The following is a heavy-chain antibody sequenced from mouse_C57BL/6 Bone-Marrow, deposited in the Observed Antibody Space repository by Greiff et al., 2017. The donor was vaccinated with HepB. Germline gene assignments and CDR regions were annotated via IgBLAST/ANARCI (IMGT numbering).Heavy chain of an antibody. Sequence: QVTLKESGPGILQSSQTLSLTCSFSGFSLSTSGMGVSWIRQPSGKGLEWLAHIYWDDDKRYNPSLKSRLTISKDTSRNQVFLKINSVDTSDTATYYCARSPTGIDYYGSSYGYFDVWGTGTTVTVSS. CDR3: ARSPTGIDYYGSSYGYFDV. J-gene: IGHJ1*03. D-gene: IGHD1-1*01. V-gene: IGHV8-12*01. CDR2: IYWDDDK. CDR1: GFSLSTSGMG.